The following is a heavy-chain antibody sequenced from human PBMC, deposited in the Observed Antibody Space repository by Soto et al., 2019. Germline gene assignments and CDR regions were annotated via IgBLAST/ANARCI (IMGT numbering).Heavy chain of an antibody. CDR2: TNPNSGGT. Sequence: ASVKVSCKASGYTFTGYYMHWVRQAPGQGLEWMGWTNPNSGGTNYAQKFQGRVTMTRDTSTSTAYMELSSLTFDDTAVYYCARHSGYDYVFDYWGQGTMVTVSS. D-gene: IGHD5-12*01. V-gene: IGHV1-2*02. CDR1: GYTFTGYY. J-gene: IGHJ4*02. CDR3: ARHSGYDYVFDY.